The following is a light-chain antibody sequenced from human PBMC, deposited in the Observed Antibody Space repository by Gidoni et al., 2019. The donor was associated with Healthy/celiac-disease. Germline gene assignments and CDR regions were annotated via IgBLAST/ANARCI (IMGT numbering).Light chain of an antibody. CDR3: QQYGSSPGT. J-gene: IGKJ1*01. CDR1: QSVSSSY. CDR2: GAS. Sequence: EIVLTQSPGTLSLSPGERATLSCRASQSVSSSYLAWYQQKPGQAPRLLIYGASSRATCIPDRFSGSGSGTDFTLTISRLEPEDFAVYYCQQYGSSPGTFGQXTKVEIK. V-gene: IGKV3-20*01.